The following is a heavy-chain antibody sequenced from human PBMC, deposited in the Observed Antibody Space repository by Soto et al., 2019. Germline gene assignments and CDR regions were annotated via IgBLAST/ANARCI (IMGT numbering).Heavy chain of an antibody. CDR2: IIPIFGTA. CDR3: ATSGGTNYYYYYGMDV. V-gene: IGHV1-69*13. D-gene: IGHD1-1*01. J-gene: IGHJ6*02. CDR1: GGTFSSYA. Sequence: SVKFSCKASGGTFSSYAISWVRQAPGQGLEWMGGIIPIFGTANYAQKFQGRVTITADESTSTAYMELSSLRSEDTAVYYCATSGGTNYYYYYGMDVWGQGTTVTVSS.